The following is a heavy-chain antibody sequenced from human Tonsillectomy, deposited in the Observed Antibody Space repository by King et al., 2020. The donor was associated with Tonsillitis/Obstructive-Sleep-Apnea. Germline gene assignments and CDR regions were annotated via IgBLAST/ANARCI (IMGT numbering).Heavy chain of an antibody. V-gene: IGHV4-34*12. CDR3: ARSGYPVDLDY. J-gene: IGHJ4*02. Sequence: VQLQQWGAGLLKPSETLSLICAVYGGSFSGYYWSWIRQPPGKGLEWIGEIIHSGSTNYNPSLKSRVTISLDTSKNQFSLKLTSVTAADTAVYYCARSGYPVDLDYWGQGALVTVSS. CDR2: IIHSGST. CDR1: GGSFSGYY. D-gene: IGHD3-9*01.